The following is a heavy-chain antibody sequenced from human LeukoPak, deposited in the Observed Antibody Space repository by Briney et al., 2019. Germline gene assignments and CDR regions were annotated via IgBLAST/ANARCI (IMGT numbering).Heavy chain of an antibody. Sequence: ASVKVSCKASGYTFTGYYMHWVRQAHGQGLEWMGWIDPNSGGTNYAQKFQGRVTMTRDTSISTAYMELSRLRSDDTAVYYCASGLSGTYYGSADYQYGMDVWGQGTTVTVSS. V-gene: IGHV1-2*02. CDR3: ASGLSGTYYGSADYQYGMDV. CDR2: IDPNSGGT. D-gene: IGHD3-10*01. J-gene: IGHJ6*02. CDR1: GYTFTGYY.